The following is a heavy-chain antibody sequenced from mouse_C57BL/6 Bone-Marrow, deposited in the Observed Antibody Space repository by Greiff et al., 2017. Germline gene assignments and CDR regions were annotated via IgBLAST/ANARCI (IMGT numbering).Heavy chain of an antibody. Sequence: QVHVKQPGAELVKPGASVKLSCKASGYTFTSYWMHWVKQRPGQGLEWIGMIHPNSGSTNYNEKFKSKATLTVDKSSSTAYMQLSSLTSEDSAVYYCARRGLRRYYFDYWGQGTTLTVSS. J-gene: IGHJ2*01. CDR3: ARRGLRRYYFDY. D-gene: IGHD2-4*01. CDR2: IHPNSGST. CDR1: GYTFTSYW. V-gene: IGHV1-64*01.